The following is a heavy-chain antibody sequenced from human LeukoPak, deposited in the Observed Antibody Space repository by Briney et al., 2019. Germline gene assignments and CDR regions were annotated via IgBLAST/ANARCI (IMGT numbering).Heavy chain of an antibody. V-gene: IGHV1-69*04. Sequence: GASVKVSCKASGGTFSSYAISWVRQAPGQGLEWMGRIIPILGIANYAQKFQGRVTITADKSTSTAYMELSSLRSEDTAVYYCARDDYYYDSSGYYDGGYYYGMDVWGQGTTVTVSS. J-gene: IGHJ6*02. CDR3: ARDDYYYDSSGYYDGGYYYGMDV. CDR1: GGTFSSYA. D-gene: IGHD3-22*01. CDR2: IIPILGIA.